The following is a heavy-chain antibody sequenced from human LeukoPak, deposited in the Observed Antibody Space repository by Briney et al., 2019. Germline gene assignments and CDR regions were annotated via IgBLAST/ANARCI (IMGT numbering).Heavy chain of an antibody. CDR1: GYTFTDYY. CDR3: ARDLDAYYDSSGYYTPYYYYYMDV. D-gene: IGHD3-22*01. V-gene: IGHV1-2*02. J-gene: IGHJ6*03. CDR2: INPNSGDT. Sequence: ASVKVSCKASGYTFTDYYIHWVRQAPGQGLEWVGWINPNSGDTNYAQNFQGRVTMNRDTSISTVYMELTSLRSDDTAVYYCARDLDAYYDSSGYYTPYYYYYMDVWGKGTTVTVSS.